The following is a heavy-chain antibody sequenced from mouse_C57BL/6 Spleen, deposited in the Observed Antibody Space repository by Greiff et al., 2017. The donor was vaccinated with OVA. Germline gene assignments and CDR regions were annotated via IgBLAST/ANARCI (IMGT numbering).Heavy chain of an antibody. CDR2: IHPNSGST. CDR3: ARRGDGYYLYYAMDY. D-gene: IGHD2-3*01. Sequence: VQLQQSGAELVKPGASVKLSCKASGYTFTSYWMHWVKQRPGQGLEWIGMIHPNSGSTNYNEKFKSKATLTVDKSSSTAYMQLSSLTSEDSAVYYCARRGDGYYLYYAMDYWGQGTSVTVSS. CDR1: GYTFTSYW. J-gene: IGHJ4*01. V-gene: IGHV1-64*01.